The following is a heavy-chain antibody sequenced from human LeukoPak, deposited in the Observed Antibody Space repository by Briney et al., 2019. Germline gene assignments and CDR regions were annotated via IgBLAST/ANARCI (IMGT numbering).Heavy chain of an antibody. J-gene: IGHJ4*02. D-gene: IGHD6-13*01. V-gene: IGHV4-30-2*01. CDR1: GGSISSGGYS. CDR3: ARVISSSWYSFDY. CDR2: IYHSGST. Sequence: SQTLSLTCAVSGGSISSGGYSWSWIRQPPGKGLEWIGYIYHSGSTYYNPSLKSRVTISVDRSKNQFSLKLSSVTAADTAVYYCARVISSSWYSFDYWGQGTLVTVPS.